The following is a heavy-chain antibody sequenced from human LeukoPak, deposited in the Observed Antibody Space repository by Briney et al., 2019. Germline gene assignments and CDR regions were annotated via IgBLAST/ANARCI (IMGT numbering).Heavy chain of an antibody. J-gene: IGHJ5*02. CDR2: IYYSGST. CDR1: GGSISSSSYY. CDR3: ARVWRRCSGTSCSFNWFDP. V-gene: IGHV4-39*01. D-gene: IGHD2-2*01. Sequence: SETLSLTCTVSGGSISSSSYYWGWIRQPPGKGLEWIGSIYYSGSTYYNPSLKSRVTISVDTSKSQFSLKLSSVTAADTAVYYCARVWRRCSGTSCSFNWFDPWGQGTLVTVSS.